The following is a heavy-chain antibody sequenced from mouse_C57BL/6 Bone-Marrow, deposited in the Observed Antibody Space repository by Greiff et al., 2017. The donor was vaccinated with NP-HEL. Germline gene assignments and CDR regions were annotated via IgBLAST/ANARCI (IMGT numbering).Heavy chain of an antibody. J-gene: IGHJ4*01. CDR3: ARRGPFGTLYAMDY. CDR2: IYPSDSET. CDR1: GYTFTSYW. Sequence: QVHVKQPGAELVRPGSSVKLSCKASGYTFTSYWMDWVKQRPGQGLEWIGNIYPSDSETHYNQKFKDKATLTVDKSSSTAYMQLSSLTSEDSAVYYCARRGPFGTLYAMDYWGQGTSVTVSS. D-gene: IGHD1-1*02. V-gene: IGHV1-61*01.